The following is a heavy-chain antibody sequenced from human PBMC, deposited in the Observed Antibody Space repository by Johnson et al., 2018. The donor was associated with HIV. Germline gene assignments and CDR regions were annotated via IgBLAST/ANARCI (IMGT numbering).Heavy chain of an antibody. CDR1: DFTVGSIY. D-gene: IGHD2-15*01. Sequence: VQLVESGGGLVQPGGSLRLSCAASDFTVGSIYMSWVRQAPGKGLEWVSLIYSGGSTYYADSVKGRFTISRDNSKNTLYLQMNSLRAEDTAVYYCARACSGGSCYEEKSPDAFDIWGQGTMVTVSS. CDR3: ARACSGGSCYEEKSPDAFDI. V-gene: IGHV3-66*01. CDR2: IYSGGST. J-gene: IGHJ3*02.